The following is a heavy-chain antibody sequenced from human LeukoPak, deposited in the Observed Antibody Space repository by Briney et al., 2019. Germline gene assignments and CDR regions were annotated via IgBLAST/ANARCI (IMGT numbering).Heavy chain of an antibody. V-gene: IGHV3-23*01. CDR3: AKRGSSWYFDY. D-gene: IGHD6-13*01. CDR1: GFTFSNYA. CDR2: ISGSGGST. Sequence: GGSLRLSCADSGFTFSNYAMTWVRQAPGKGLEWVSAISGSGGSTYYADSVKGRFTISRDNPKNTLYLQMNSLRAEDTAVYYCAKRGSSWYFDYWGQGTLVTVSS. J-gene: IGHJ4*02.